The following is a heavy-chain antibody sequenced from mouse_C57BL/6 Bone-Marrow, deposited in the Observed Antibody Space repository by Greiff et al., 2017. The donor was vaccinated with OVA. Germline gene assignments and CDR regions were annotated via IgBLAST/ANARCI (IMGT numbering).Heavy chain of an antibody. CDR2: IDPENGDT. CDR1: GFNIKDDY. J-gene: IGHJ4*01. V-gene: IGHV14-4*01. D-gene: IGHD1-1*01. CDR3: TTDYGRRDYAMDY. Sequence: VQLKQSGAELVRPGASVKLSCTASGFNIKDDYMHWVKQRPEQGLEWIGWIDPENGDTEYASKFQGKATITADTSSNTAYLQLSSLTSEDTAVYYCTTDYGRRDYAMDYWGQGTSVTVSS.